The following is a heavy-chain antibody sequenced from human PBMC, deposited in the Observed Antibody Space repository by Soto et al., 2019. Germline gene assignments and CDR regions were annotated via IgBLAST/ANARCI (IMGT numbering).Heavy chain of an antibody. CDR2: ISTYNGDT. J-gene: IGHJ6*02. V-gene: IGHV1-18*01. Sequence: VQLVQSGAEVKKPGASVKVSCKASGYTFSRSGISWVRQAPGQGLEWIGWISTYNGDTNYAQKVQGRVTMTTDTSTSTAFMELMSLRSDDTAVDYCARSGSVPYYYYCLDVWGQGTTVTVSS. CDR3: ARSGSVPYYYYCLDV. CDR1: GYTFSRSG. D-gene: IGHD1-26*01.